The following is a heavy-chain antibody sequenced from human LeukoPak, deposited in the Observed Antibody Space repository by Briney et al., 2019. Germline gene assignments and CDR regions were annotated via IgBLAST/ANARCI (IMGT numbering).Heavy chain of an antibody. CDR2: ISYSGST. D-gene: IGHD6-13*01. Sequence: SETLSLTSTVSGGSISSYYWSWIRQPPGKGLEWIGFISYSGSTNYNPSLKSRVTISVDTSKNQFSLKLSSVTAADTAVYYCARHRAHIATADPFDFWGQGTLVTVSS. V-gene: IGHV4-59*08. CDR1: GGSISSYY. CDR3: ARHRAHIATADPFDF. J-gene: IGHJ4*02.